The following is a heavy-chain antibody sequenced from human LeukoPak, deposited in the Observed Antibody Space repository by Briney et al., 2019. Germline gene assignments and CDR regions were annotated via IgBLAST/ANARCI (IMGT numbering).Heavy chain of an antibody. J-gene: IGHJ4*02. D-gene: IGHD2-15*01. CDR1: GFTFSDYY. V-gene: IGHV3-11*01. CDR2: ISSSGSTI. CDR3: ASVVVVAAKGVLGFDY. Sequence: GGSLRLSCAASGFTFSDYYMSWIRQAPGKGLEWVSYISSSGSTIYYADSVKGRFTISRDNAKNSLYLQMNSLRAEDTAVYYCASVVVVAAKGVLGFDYWGQGTLVTVSS.